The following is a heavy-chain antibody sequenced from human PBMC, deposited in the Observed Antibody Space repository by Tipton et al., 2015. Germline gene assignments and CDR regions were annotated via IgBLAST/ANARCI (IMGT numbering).Heavy chain of an antibody. CDR3: AKGYYYDSSGYGMPDYFDY. Sequence: SLRLSCAVSGFTLRNYAMSWVRQAPGKGLEWVSYIGSSATTIYYADSVKGRFTISRDNAKNTLYLQMNSLRAEDTAVYYCAKGYYYDSSGYGMPDYFDYWGQGTLVTVSS. CDR2: IGSSATTI. CDR1: GFTLRNYA. D-gene: IGHD3-22*01. V-gene: IGHV3-11*01. J-gene: IGHJ4*02.